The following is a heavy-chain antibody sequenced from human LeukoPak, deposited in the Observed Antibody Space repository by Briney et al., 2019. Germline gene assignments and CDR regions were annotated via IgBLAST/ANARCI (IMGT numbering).Heavy chain of an antibody. J-gene: IGHJ4*02. V-gene: IGHV1-2*02. CDR1: GYTFTGYH. CDR3: ASGSSVAARSEIYYSDY. CDR2: INPNSGGT. Sequence: GASVKVSCKASGYTFTGYHMHWVRQAPGQGLEWMGWINPNSGGTNYAQKFKGRVIMTRDTSISTAYMELSRLRSDDTAVYYCASGSSVAARSEIYYSDYWGQGTLVTVSS. D-gene: IGHD6-6*01.